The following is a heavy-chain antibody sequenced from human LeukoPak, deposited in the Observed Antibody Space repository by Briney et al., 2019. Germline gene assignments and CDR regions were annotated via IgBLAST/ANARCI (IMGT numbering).Heavy chain of an antibody. CDR1: GGSISSYY. J-gene: IGHJ5*02. V-gene: IGHV4-59*01. CDR2: IYYSGST. CDR3: AREIGGCSGGSCYSGSPWFDP. Sequence: SETLSLTCTVSGGSISSYYWSWIRQPPGKGLEWLGYIYYSGSTNYNPSLKSRVTISVDTSKNQFSLKLSSVTAADTAVYYCAREIGGCSGGSCYSGSPWFDPWGQGTLVTVSS. D-gene: IGHD2-15*01.